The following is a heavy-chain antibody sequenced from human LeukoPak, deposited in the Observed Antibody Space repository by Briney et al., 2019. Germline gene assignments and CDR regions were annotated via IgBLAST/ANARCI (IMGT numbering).Heavy chain of an antibody. CDR3: ARDRGSGYDWGIDY. CDR2: ISSSSSYI. D-gene: IGHD5-12*01. V-gene: IGHV3-21*01. J-gene: IGHJ4*02. CDR1: GFTFSSYS. Sequence: GGSLRLSCAASGFTFSSYSMNWVRQAPGKGLEWVSSISSSSSYIYYADSVKGRFTISRDNAKNSLYLQMNRLRAEDTAVYYCARDRGSGYDWGIDYWGQGTLVTVSS.